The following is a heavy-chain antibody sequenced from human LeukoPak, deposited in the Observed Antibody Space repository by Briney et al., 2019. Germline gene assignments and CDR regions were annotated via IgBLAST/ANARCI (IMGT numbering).Heavy chain of an antibody. J-gene: IGHJ4*02. CDR1: GYSIISDYF. CDR3: ARVVASTSIDS. CDR2: IVHSGDV. Sequence: SETLSLTCIVSGYSIISDYFWGWVRQPPGNGPEWIGSIVHSGDVYYNPSLKSRVTLSVDPSKNRFSLKLTSVTAADTAIYYCARVVASTSIDSWGQGTLVTVSS. D-gene: IGHD2-15*01. V-gene: IGHV4-38-2*02.